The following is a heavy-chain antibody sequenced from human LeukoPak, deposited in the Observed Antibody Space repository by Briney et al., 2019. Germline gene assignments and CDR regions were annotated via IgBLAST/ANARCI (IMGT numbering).Heavy chain of an antibody. Sequence: GGSLRLSCAASGFTVSSNYMSWVRQAPGKGLEWVSVIYSGGSTYYADSVKGRFTISRDNSTNTLYLQMNSLRAEDTAVYYYAGVNVRVVIIIWGHGTLVTVSS. J-gene: IGHJ4*01. CDR3: AGVNVRVVIII. CDR1: GFTVSSNY. CDR2: IYSGGST. D-gene: IGHD3-10*01. V-gene: IGHV3-53*01.